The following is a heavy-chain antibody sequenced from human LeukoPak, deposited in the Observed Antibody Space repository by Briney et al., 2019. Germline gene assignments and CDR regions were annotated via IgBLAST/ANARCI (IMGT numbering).Heavy chain of an antibody. J-gene: IGHJ6*02. CDR1: GCTFSSYT. D-gene: IGHD2-2*01. CDR2: IIPILCIA. CDR3: AGVIVPAATPYRYYYYYGMDV. Sequence: SSVKVSCKASGCTFSSYTISWVRQPPGQGLEWMGRIIPILCIANYAQKFQGRVTITADKSTSTAYMELSSLRSEDTAVYYCAGVIVPAATPYRYYYYYGMDVWGQGTTVTVSS. V-gene: IGHV1-69*02.